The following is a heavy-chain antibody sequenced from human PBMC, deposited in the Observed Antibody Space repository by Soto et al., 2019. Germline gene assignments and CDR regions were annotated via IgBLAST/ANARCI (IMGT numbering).Heavy chain of an antibody. CDR2: IFPLTDIP. Sequence: ASVKVSCKASGGTFRNYPINWVRQAPGQGLEWMGSIFPLTDIPDYAQNFQARLTISADKSTSTAYMELSSLTSDDKAMYFCARGPLVVLNYFESWG. CDR1: GGTFRNYP. CDR3: ARGPLVVLNYFES. V-gene: IGHV1-69*04. J-gene: IGHJ4*01.